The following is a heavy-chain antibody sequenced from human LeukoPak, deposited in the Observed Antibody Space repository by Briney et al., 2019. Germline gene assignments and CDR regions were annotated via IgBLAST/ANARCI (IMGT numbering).Heavy chain of an antibody. CDR1: GYTFTSYG. J-gene: IGHJ3*02. D-gene: IGHD3-22*01. CDR2: ISAYNGNT. V-gene: IGHV1-18*01. Sequence: ASVKVSCKASGYTFTSYGISWVRQAPGQGLEWMGWISAYNGNTNYAQKLQGRVTMTTDTSTSTAYMELRSLRSDDTAVYYCARDWAPIVLVIGAFDIWGQGTMVTVSS. CDR3: ARDWAPIVLVIGAFDI.